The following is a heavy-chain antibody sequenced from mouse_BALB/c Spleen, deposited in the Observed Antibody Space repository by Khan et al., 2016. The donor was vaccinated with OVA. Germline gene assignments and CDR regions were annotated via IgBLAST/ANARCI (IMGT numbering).Heavy chain of an antibody. CDR2: INPNNGDT. D-gene: IGHD1-1*01. CDR3: VRTGYGRLGY. V-gene: IGHV1-18*01. Sequence: VRLQQSGPELVKPGASVRIPCKTSGYTFTDYNMDWVKQSHGKSLEWIGDINPNNGDTFYNQKFKGKATLTVDKSSSTAFMELRSLTSEDTAVYYCVRTGYGRLGYWGQGTTLTVSA. CDR1: GYTFTDYN. J-gene: IGHJ2*01.